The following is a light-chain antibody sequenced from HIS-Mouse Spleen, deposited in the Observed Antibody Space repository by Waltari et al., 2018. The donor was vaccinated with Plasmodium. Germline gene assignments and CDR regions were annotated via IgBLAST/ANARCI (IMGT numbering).Light chain of an antibody. V-gene: IGKV3-15*01. CDR1: QSVSSN. Sequence: EIVMTQSPATLSVSPGERATLSCRASQSVSSNLAWYQQKPGQAPRRLIYVASTRATGIPARFSGSGSGTEFTLTISSLQSEDFAVYYCQQYNNWSFTFGPGTKVDIK. CDR3: QQYNNWSFT. CDR2: VAS. J-gene: IGKJ3*01.